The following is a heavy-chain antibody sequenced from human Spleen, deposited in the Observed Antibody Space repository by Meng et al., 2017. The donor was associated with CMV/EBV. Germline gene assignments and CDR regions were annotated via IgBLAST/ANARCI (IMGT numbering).Heavy chain of an antibody. CDR1: GFTFSSYA. D-gene: IGHD3-3*01. V-gene: IGHV3-21*01. Sequence: GGSLRLSCAASGFTFSSYAMSWVRQAPGKGLEWVSSISSSSSYIYYADSVKGRFTISRDNAKNSLYLQMNSLRAEDTAVYYCARGGIKGDFWSGPYYYYGMDVWGQGTTVTVSS. CDR3: ARGGIKGDFWSGPYYYYGMDV. CDR2: ISSSSSYI. J-gene: IGHJ6*02.